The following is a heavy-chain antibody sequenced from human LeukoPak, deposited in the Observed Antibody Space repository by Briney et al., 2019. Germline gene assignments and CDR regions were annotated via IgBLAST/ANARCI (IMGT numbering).Heavy chain of an antibody. D-gene: IGHD3-16*01. CDR3: TRGAGWLIDY. J-gene: IGHJ4*02. Sequence: SETLSLTCTVSDDSISDYYRGWIRQPPGKGLEWIGYFHNSGTSTYNPSLKSRVTISADTSKNQFSLKLNSLTTADTAVYYCTRGAGWLIDYWGQGILVTVYS. CDR1: DDSISDYY. CDR2: FHNSGTS. V-gene: IGHV4-59*01.